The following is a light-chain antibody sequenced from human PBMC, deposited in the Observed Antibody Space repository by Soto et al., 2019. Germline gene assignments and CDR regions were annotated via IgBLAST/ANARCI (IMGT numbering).Light chain of an antibody. CDR1: QSVLYSSNNKNY. CDR3: QQYYSTPHT. Sequence: DIVMTQSPDSLAVSLGERATINCKSSQSVLYSSNNKNYLAWYQQKPGQPPKLLIYWASTRESGVPDRFSGSGSGTDFTLTISSLQAEDVAVYYCQQYYSTPHTFGGGTKVVIK. CDR2: WAS. J-gene: IGKJ4*01. V-gene: IGKV4-1*01.